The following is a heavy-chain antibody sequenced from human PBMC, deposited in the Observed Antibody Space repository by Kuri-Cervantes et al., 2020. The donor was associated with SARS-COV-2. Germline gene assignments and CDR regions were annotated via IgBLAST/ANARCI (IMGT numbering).Heavy chain of an antibody. Sequence: ETLSLTCKGSGYSFTSYWIGWVRQMPGKGLEWMGIIYPGDSDTRYSPSFQGQVTISADKSISTAYLQWSSLKASDTAMYYCARHASGYSSSWKEYNWFDPWGQGTLVTVSS. CDR2: IYPGDSDT. J-gene: IGHJ5*02. D-gene: IGHD6-13*01. V-gene: IGHV5-51*01. CDR3: ARHASGYSSSWKEYNWFDP. CDR1: GYSFTSYW.